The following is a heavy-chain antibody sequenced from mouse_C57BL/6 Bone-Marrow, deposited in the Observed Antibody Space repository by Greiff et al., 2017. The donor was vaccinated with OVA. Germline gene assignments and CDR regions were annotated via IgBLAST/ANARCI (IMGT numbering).Heavy chain of an antibody. V-gene: IGHV1-50*01. CDR2: IDPSDSYT. D-gene: IGHD2-1*01. CDR3: ARTHYGNWGWFAY. Sequence: QVQLQQPGAELVKPGASVKLSCKASGYTFTSYWMQWVKQRPGPGLEWIGEIDPSDSYTNYNQKFKGKATLTVDTSSSTAYMQLSSLTSEDSAVYYCARTHYGNWGWFAYWGQGTLVTVSA. CDR1: GYTFTSYW. J-gene: IGHJ3*01.